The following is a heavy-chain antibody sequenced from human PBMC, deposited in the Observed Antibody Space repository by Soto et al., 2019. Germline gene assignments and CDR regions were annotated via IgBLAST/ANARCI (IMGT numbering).Heavy chain of an antibody. Sequence: ASETLSLTCTVSGGSISSYYWSLIRQPPGKGLEWIGYIYYSGSTNYNPSLKSRVTISVDTSKNQFSLKLSSVTAADTAVYYCAGGPVVMTTVTTLDYWGQGTLVTVSS. CDR1: GGSISSYY. D-gene: IGHD4-4*01. CDR2: IYYSGST. V-gene: IGHV4-59*01. CDR3: AGGPVVMTTVTTLDY. J-gene: IGHJ4*02.